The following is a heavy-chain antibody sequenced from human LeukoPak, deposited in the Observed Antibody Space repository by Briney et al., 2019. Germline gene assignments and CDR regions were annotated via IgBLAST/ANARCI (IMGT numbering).Heavy chain of an antibody. CDR1: GGTFSSYT. V-gene: IGHV1-69*01. J-gene: IGHJ4*02. CDR2: IIPIFGTA. D-gene: IGHD3-22*01. Sequence: SVKVSCKASGGTFSSYTISWVRQAPGKGLEWMGGIIPIFGTANYAQKFQGRVTITADESTSTAYMELSSPRSEDTAVYYCARDNLPYYDSSGYYYFDYWGQGTLVTVSS. CDR3: ARDNLPYYDSSGYYYFDY.